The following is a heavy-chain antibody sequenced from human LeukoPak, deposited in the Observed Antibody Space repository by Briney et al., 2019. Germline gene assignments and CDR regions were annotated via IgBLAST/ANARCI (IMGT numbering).Heavy chain of an antibody. J-gene: IGHJ5*02. CDR3: ARVLRYFARFDP. CDR2: ILSSGST. D-gene: IGHD3-9*01. V-gene: IGHV4-59*12. Sequence: SETLSLTCTVSGGSISNYYWNWIRQPPGKGLEWIGYILSSGSTHHNPSLTSRISLSVDTSKNQFSLKLSSVTAADTAVYYCARVLRYFARFDPWGQGTLVTVSS. CDR1: GGSISNYY.